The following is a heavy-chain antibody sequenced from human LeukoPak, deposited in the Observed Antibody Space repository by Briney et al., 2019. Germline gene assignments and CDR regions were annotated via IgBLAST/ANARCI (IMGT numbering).Heavy chain of an antibody. V-gene: IGHV4-59*08. Sequence: SETLSLTCTVSGGSITSYYWSWIRQPPGKGLEWVGYLFHSGTRRYNPSLKSRVTISADTTKNQIFLTLNSTTAADTAVYYCARRRGWKQQLVYFDYWGQGTLATVSS. D-gene: IGHD6-13*01. CDR1: GGSITSYY. CDR2: LFHSGTR. CDR3: ARRRGWKQQLVYFDY. J-gene: IGHJ4*02.